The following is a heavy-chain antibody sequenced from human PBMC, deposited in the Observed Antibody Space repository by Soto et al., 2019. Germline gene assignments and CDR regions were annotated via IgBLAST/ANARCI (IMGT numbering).Heavy chain of an antibody. CDR3: ARASRAAMVTSAWFDP. CDR1: GDIVSSNSAA. CDR2: TYYRSKWYN. D-gene: IGHD5-18*01. J-gene: IGHJ5*02. V-gene: IGHV6-1*01. Sequence: SQTLSLTCAISGDIVSSNSAAWNWIRQSPSRGLEWLGRTYYRSKWYNDYAVSVKSRITINPDTSKNQFSLQLNSVTPEDTAVYYCARASRAAMVTSAWFDPWGQGTLVTVSS.